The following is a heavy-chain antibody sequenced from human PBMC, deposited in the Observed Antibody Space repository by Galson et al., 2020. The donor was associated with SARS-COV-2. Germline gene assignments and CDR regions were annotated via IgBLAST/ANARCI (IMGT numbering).Heavy chain of an antibody. CDR3: AKDPDGYNEYYFDY. J-gene: IGHJ4*02. D-gene: IGHD3-22*01. CDR1: GFTFRNSG. Sequence: GGSLRLSCAASGFTFRNSGMHWVRQAPGKGLEWVAVIWSDGSKKNYADSVRGRFVISRDNSRKTLYLQMNSLRADDTALYYCAKDPDGYNEYYFDYWGQGILVTVAS. V-gene: IGHV3-33*06. CDR2: IWSDGSKK.